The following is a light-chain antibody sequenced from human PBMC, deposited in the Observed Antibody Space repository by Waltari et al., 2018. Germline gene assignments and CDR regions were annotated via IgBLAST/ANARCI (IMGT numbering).Light chain of an antibody. Sequence: DIQMTQSPSTLSASVGDRVTLTCRASQSISDWLAWYQQKPGKAPKLLIYKASSLQSGVPSRFSGSGSGTEFTLTISSLQPDDFATYYCQQYDGFWTFGQGTKVDIK. J-gene: IGKJ1*01. CDR2: KAS. CDR1: QSISDW. V-gene: IGKV1-5*03. CDR3: QQYDGFWT.